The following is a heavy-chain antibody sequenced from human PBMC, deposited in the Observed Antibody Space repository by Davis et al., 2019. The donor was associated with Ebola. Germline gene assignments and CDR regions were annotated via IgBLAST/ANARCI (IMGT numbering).Heavy chain of an antibody. CDR2: IYHSGST. D-gene: IGHD6-13*01. V-gene: IGHV4-4*02. Sequence: SETLSLTCAVSGGSISSSNWWSWVRQPPGKGLEWIGEIYHSGSTNYNPSLKSRVTISVDKSKNQFSLKLSSVTAADTAVYYCARGQSAAAGTAFDYWGQGTLVTVSS. CDR3: ARGQSAAAGTAFDY. J-gene: IGHJ4*02. CDR1: GGSISSSNW.